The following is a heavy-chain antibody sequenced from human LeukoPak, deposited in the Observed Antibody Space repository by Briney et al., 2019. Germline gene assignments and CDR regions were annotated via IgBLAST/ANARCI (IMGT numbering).Heavy chain of an antibody. V-gene: IGHV3-23*01. Sequence: GGSLRLSCVASGVTLSSYAMSWVRQAPGKGLEWVSGVSGSGGSTYYADSVKGRFTISRDKSEDTLYLQMNSLRAEDTAVYYCAKGLRSSSLQPGMDVWGQGTTVTVSS. CDR2: VSGSGGST. D-gene: IGHD6-13*01. CDR3: AKGLRSSSLQPGMDV. J-gene: IGHJ6*02. CDR1: GVTLSSYA.